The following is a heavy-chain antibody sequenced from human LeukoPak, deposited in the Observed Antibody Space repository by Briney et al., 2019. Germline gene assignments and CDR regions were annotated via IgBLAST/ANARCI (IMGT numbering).Heavy chain of an antibody. CDR1: GFSFSSYG. Sequence: QPGGSLRLSCAASGFSFSSYGMHWVRQAPGKGLEWVGVISDDGRRKDYADSVKGRFTISRDNSKDTLYLQMNSLRAEDTAVYYCAKRPSDYGDYVSYFDYWGQGTLVTVSS. J-gene: IGHJ4*02. CDR3: AKRPSDYGDYVSYFDY. D-gene: IGHD4-17*01. V-gene: IGHV3-30*18. CDR2: ISDDGRRK.